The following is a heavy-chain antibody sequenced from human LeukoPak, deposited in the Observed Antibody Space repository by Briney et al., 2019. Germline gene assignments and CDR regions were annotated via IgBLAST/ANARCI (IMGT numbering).Heavy chain of an antibody. J-gene: IGHJ6*02. Sequence: PGGSLRLSCAASGFTFSSYWMSWVRQAPGKGLEWVANIKHDGSEKGYVASVKGRFTISRDDAKRSLYLQMNSLRAEDTAVYYCAREGGEKRYFRFYYYGMDVWGQGTTVIVSS. CDR3: AREGGEKRYFRFYYYGMDV. V-gene: IGHV3-7*01. CDR2: IKHDGSEK. CDR1: GFTFSSYW. D-gene: IGHD3-9*01.